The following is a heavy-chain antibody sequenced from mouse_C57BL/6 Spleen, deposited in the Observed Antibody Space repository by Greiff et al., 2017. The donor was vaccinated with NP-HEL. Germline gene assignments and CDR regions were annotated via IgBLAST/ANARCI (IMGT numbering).Heavy chain of an antibody. D-gene: IGHD1-1*01. CDR1: GYTFTDYY. V-gene: IGHV1-77*01. CDR2: IGPGSGST. Sequence: VQLQQSGAELVKPGASVKISCKASGYTFTDYYINWVKQRPGQGLEWIGKIGPGSGSTYYNEKFKGKATLTADKSSSTAYMQLSSLTSEDSAVYSCAKYYEDSSALGAMDYWGQRTSVTVSS. J-gene: IGHJ4*01. CDR3: AKYYEDSSALGAMDY.